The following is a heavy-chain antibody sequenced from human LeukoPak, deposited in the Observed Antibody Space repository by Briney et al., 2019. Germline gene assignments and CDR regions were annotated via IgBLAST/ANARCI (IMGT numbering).Heavy chain of an antibody. CDR2: INTDGTTT. V-gene: IGHV3-74*01. CDR1: GFTFSDHW. J-gene: IGHJ4*02. CDR3: VRALGDY. Sequence: GGSLRLSCAASGFTFSDHWMYWVRQAPGKGLVSVSHINTDGTTTNYADSVKGRFTISRDNAKNRLYLQMNSLRAEDTAVYYCVRALGDYWGQGTLVTVSS. D-gene: IGHD3-16*01.